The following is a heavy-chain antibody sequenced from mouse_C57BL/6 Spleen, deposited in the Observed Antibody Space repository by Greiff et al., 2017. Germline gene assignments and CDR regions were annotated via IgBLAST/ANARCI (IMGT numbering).Heavy chain of an antibody. J-gene: IGHJ1*03. V-gene: IGHV2-6-1*01. Sequence: VMLVESGPGLVAPSQSLSITCTVSGFSLTSYGVHWVRQPPGKGLEWLVVIWSDGSTTYNSALKSRLSISKDNSKSQVFLKMNSLQTDDTAMYYCARHYYGSSYWYFDVCGTGTTVTVSS. CDR2: IWSDGST. CDR3: ARHYYGSSYWYFDV. CDR1: GFSLTSYG. D-gene: IGHD1-1*01.